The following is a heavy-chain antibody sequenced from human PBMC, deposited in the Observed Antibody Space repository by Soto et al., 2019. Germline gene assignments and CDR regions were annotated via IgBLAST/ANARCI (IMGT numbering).Heavy chain of an antibody. V-gene: IGHV3-23*01. CDR1: GFTFSSYA. CDR3: AKDQLGLVNHAFDI. J-gene: IGHJ3*02. Sequence: GGPLRLSCAASGFTFSSYAMSWVRQAPGKGLEWVSAITGSGGSTYYADPVKGRFTISRDNSKNTLYLQMNSLRAEDTAVYYCAKDQLGLVNHAFDIWGQGTMVTVSS. CDR2: ITGSGGST. D-gene: IGHD3-9*01.